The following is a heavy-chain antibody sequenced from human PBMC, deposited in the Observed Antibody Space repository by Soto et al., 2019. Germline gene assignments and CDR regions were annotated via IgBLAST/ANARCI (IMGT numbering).Heavy chain of an antibody. Sequence: GGSLRLSCRAFGFTFSTYGMHGVRQAPGKGREGVAVMSYDGSVKYYAASVKGRFTISRDDSKSTLYLHMSRLNVEDTAIYYCAKDFSYGILGKPGRDSYYYGLDVWGQGTTVTVSS. CDR3: AKDFSYGILGKPGRDSYYYGLDV. CDR1: GFTFSTYG. CDR2: MSYDGSVK. V-gene: IGHV3-30*18. J-gene: IGHJ6*02. D-gene: IGHD3-16*01.